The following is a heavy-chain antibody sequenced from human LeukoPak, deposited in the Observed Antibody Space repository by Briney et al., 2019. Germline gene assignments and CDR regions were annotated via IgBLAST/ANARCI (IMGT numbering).Heavy chain of an antibody. V-gene: IGHV7-4-1*02. CDR1: GYTFTSYA. J-gene: IGHJ4*02. D-gene: IGHD6-13*01. Sequence: GASVKVSCKASGYTFTSYAMNWVRQAPGQGREWMGWINTNTGNPTYAQGFTGRFVFSLDTSVSTAYLQISSLKAEDTAVYYCARNRMYSSSWYKPTDKTQTFDYWGQGTLVTVSS. CDR2: INTNTGNP. CDR3: ARNRMYSSSWYKPTDKTQTFDY.